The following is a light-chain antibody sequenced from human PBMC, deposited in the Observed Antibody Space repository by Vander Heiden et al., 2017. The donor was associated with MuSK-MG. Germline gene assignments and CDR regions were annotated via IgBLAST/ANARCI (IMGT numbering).Light chain of an antibody. CDR2: GTS. V-gene: IGKV3-20*01. Sequence: EIVLTQSPGTLSLSPGERATLSCMASQSVSSSYLAWYQQKPAQAPRLLIYGTSTRATGIPDRFRGSGSGTDFTLTISRLEPEDLAVYYCQQYGSSAWTFGQGTKVEIK. J-gene: IGKJ1*01. CDR1: QSVSSSY. CDR3: QQYGSSAWT.